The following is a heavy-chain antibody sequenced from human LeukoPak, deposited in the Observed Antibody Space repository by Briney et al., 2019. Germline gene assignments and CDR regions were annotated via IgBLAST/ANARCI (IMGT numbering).Heavy chain of an antibody. CDR1: GGSISSSSYY. Sequence: PSETLSLTCTVSGGSISSSSYYWGWIRQPPGKGLEWIGSIYYSGSTYYNPSLKSRVTISVDTSKNQFSLKLSSVTAADAAVYYCARQTSRYSSGWYAFDYWGQGTLVTVSS. V-gene: IGHV4-39*01. J-gene: IGHJ4*02. CDR3: ARQTSRYSSGWYAFDY. CDR2: IYYSGST. D-gene: IGHD6-19*01.